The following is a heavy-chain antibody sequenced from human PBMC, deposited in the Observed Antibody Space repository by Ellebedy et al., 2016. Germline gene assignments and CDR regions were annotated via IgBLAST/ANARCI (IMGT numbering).Heavy chain of an antibody. V-gene: IGHV4-39*07. D-gene: IGHD4-11*01. J-gene: IGHJ6*03. CDR3: ARGLAIYSNYYYYYMDV. CDR2: IYYSGST. Sequence: GSLRLXCTVSGGPISSSSYYWGWIRQPPGKGLEWIGSIYYSGSTYYNPSLKSRVTISVDTSKNQFSLKLSSVTAADTAVYYCARGLAIYSNYYYYYMDVWGKGTTVTVSS. CDR1: GGPISSSSYY.